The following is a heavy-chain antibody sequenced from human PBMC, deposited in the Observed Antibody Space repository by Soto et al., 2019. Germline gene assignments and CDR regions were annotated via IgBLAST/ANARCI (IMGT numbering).Heavy chain of an antibody. CDR1: ANTLTNYG. CDR3: ARDGKYTGDHYNYGMDV. D-gene: IGHD1-1*01. V-gene: IGHV1-18*01. J-gene: IGHJ6*02. Sequence: QVQLVQSGAEVKKPGASVKVSCKTSANTLTNYGISWVRQAPGQGLEWMGWISPYDVDTNNAQILQGRVTMTTDTSTSTVYMELRSLRSDDTAVYYCARDGKYTGDHYNYGMDVWGQGTTVTVSS. CDR2: ISPYDVDT.